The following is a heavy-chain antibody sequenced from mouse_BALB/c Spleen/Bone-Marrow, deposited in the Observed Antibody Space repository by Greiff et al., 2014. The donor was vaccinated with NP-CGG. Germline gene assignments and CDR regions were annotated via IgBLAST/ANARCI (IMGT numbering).Heavy chain of an antibody. Sequence: EVQVVESGPGLVKPSQTVSLTCTVTGISITTGNYRWSWIRQFPGNKLEWIGYIYYSGTITYNPSLTSRTTITRDTSKNQFFLEMNSLTAEDTATYYGARAYYRYDYAMAYWGQGTSVTVSS. CDR3: ARAYYRYDYAMAY. V-gene: IGHV3-5*02. J-gene: IGHJ4*01. CDR1: GISITTGNYR. CDR2: IYYSGTI. D-gene: IGHD2-14*01.